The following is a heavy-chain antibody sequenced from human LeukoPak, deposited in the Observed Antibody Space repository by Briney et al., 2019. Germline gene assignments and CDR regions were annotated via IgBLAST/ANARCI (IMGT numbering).Heavy chain of an antibody. CDR1: GGSISSYY. Sequence: SETLSLTCTVSGGSISSYYWSWIRQPPGKGLEWIGYIYYSGSTNYNPSLKSRVTISVDTSKNQFSLKLSSVTAADTAVYYCARDGYSGYDFDPFDYWGQGTLVTVSS. CDR3: ARDGYSGYDFDPFDY. V-gene: IGHV4-59*12. CDR2: IYYSGST. J-gene: IGHJ4*02. D-gene: IGHD5-12*01.